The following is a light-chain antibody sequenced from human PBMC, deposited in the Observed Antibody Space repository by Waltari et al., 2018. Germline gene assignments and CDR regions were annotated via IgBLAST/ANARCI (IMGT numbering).Light chain of an antibody. Sequence: QSALTQPASVSGSPGQSITISCTGTSSDAGGYNSVSWYQHHPGKVPKLIIFDVRKRPSGVSNRFSGSKSGNTASLTVSGLQTEDEADYYCSSFTTSSTVVFGGGTKLTVL. J-gene: IGLJ2*01. CDR2: DVR. CDR1: SSDAGGYNS. CDR3: SSFTTSSTVV. V-gene: IGLV2-14*03.